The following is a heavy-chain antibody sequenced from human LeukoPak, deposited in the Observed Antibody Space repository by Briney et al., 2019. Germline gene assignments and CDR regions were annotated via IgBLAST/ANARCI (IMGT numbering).Heavy chain of an antibody. CDR2: ISSSSSYI. V-gene: IGHV3-21*01. CDR1: GFTFSSYS. J-gene: IGHJ6*02. Sequence: GGSLRLSCAASGFTFSSYSMNWVRQAPGKGLEWVSSISSSSSYIYYADSVKGRFTISRDNAKNSLYLQMNSLRAEDTAVYYCAKALDTTSYYYGMDVWGQGTTVTVSS. D-gene: IGHD2/OR15-2a*01. CDR3: AKALDTTSYYYGMDV.